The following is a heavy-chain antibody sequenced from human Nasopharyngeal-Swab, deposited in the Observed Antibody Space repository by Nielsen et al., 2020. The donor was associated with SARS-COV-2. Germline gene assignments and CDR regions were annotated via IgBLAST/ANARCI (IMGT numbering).Heavy chain of an antibody. CDR3: ARDGLDYDFWSAYFMDV. J-gene: IGHJ6*02. D-gene: IGHD3-3*01. CDR1: GLTLTNYN. CDR2: ISSSSSYI. V-gene: IGHV3-21*01. Sequence: SLRLSCAASGLTLTNYNFNWVRQAPGYGLEWVSSISSSSSYIYYADSVKGRFTISRDNAKNSLYLQMNSLRAEDTAVYYCARDGLDYDFWSAYFMDVWGQGTTVTVSS.